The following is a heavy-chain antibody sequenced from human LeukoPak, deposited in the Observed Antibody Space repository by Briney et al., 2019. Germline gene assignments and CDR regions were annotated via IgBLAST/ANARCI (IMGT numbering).Heavy chain of an antibody. Sequence: ASVKVSCKASGGTFSSYAISRVRQAPGQGLEWMGRIIPILGIANYAQKFQGRVTITADKSTSTAYMELSSLRSEDTAVYYCARMDVVVPAADPWGQGTLVTVSS. CDR2: IIPILGIA. CDR3: ARMDVVVPAADP. J-gene: IGHJ5*02. V-gene: IGHV1-69*04. D-gene: IGHD2-2*01. CDR1: GGTFSSYA.